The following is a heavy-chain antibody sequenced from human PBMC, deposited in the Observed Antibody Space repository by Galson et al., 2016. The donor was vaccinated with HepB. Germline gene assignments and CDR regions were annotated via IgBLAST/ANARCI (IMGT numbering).Heavy chain of an antibody. Sequence: SLRLSCAASGFTFSSYAMDWVRQAPRKGLEWVSAISRSGDATYYADSVKGRFTIFRDNSKDTLYLQMNSLRAEDTAVYYCAKEVGTDHPSSWFDPWGQGTLVTVSS. CDR3: AKEVGTDHPSSWFDP. CDR1: GFTFSSYA. V-gene: IGHV3-23*01. D-gene: IGHD1-14*01. CDR2: ISRSGDAT. J-gene: IGHJ5*02.